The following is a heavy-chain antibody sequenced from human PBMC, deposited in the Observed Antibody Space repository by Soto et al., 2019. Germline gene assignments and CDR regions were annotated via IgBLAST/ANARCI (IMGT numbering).Heavy chain of an antibody. V-gene: IGHV4-59*08. CDR3: ARRTDGSGSYYYYYMDV. Sequence: PSETLSLTCTVSGGSISSYYWSWIRQPPGKGLEWIGYIYYSGSTNYNPSLKSRVTISVDTSKNQFSLKLSSVTAADTAVYYCARRTDGSGSYYYYYMDVWGKGTTVTVS. J-gene: IGHJ6*03. CDR2: IYYSGST. D-gene: IGHD3-10*01. CDR1: GGSISSYY.